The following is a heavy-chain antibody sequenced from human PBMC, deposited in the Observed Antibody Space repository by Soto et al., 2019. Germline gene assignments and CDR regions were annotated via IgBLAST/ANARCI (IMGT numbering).Heavy chain of an antibody. V-gene: IGHV4-39*01. CDR2: IFHSGST. CDR1: GGSFSSSTYY. D-gene: IGHD5-12*01. Sequence: QLQLQESGPRLVKPAETLSLTCIVSGGSFSSSTYYGGWIRQPPGKGLEWIGSIFHSGSTYYNPSRKSRVTLSVDTSKNRFYLRLSSVTAADTAVYYCASAPGFNLFDSWGQGTLVTVSS. J-gene: IGHJ4*02. CDR3: ASAPGFNLFDS.